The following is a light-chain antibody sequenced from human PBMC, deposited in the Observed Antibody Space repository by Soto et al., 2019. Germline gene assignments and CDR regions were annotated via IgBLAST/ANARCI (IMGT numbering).Light chain of an antibody. CDR2: EVT. CDR3: SSYTSKSSLI. J-gene: IGLJ2*01. Sequence: QSALTQPASVSGSPGQSITISCTGTSNDIGGFNYVSWYQHHPGKAPKLIISEVTKRPSGISHRFSGSKSGNTASLTIFGLQAEDEADYYCSSYTSKSSLIFGGGTKLTVL. CDR1: SNDIGGFNY. V-gene: IGLV2-14*01.